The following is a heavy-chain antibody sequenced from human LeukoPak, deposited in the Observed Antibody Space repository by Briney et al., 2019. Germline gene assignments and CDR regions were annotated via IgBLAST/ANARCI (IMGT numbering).Heavy chain of an antibody. CDR2: ISGSGGST. J-gene: IGHJ4*02. CDR1: GFTFDAHA. Sequence: PGRSLRLSCAASGFTFDAHAMHWVRQAPGKGLEWVSAISGSGGSTYYADSVKGRFTISRDNSKNTLYLQMNSLRAEDTAVYYCAKDPTYGGNSPFDYWGQGTLVTVSS. CDR3: AKDPTYGGNSPFDY. V-gene: IGHV3-23*01. D-gene: IGHD4-17*01.